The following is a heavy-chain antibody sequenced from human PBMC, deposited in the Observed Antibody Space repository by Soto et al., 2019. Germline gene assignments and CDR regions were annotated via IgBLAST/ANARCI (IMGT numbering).Heavy chain of an antibody. CDR3: AKGFLEWLLYFPWFYP. J-gene: IGHJ5*02. CDR1: GFTFNNYG. CDR2: ISYHGNNK. Sequence: QVQLVESGGGVVQPGRSLRLSCAASGFTFNNYGMHWVRQAPGKGLEWVAVISYHGNNKYYADSVKGRFTVSRDNSKNTLYLQMSSLRTEDTAVYYCAKGFLEWLLYFPWFYPGGQGTLVTVSS. V-gene: IGHV3-30*18. D-gene: IGHD3-3*01.